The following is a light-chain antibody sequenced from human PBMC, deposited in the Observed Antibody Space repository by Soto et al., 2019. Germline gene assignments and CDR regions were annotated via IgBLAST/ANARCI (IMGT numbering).Light chain of an antibody. J-gene: IGLJ1*01. CDR1: NSVVGAYKF. Sequence: ALTQPRSVSGSPGQSVTISCTGSNSVVGAYKFVSWLQHNPGEAPKVMIYDVTQRPSGVPDRFSGTKSGNTASLTISGLQAEDEADYYCCSYAGSYTWVFGSGTKVTVL. CDR3: CSYAGSYTWV. CDR2: DVT. V-gene: IGLV2-11*01.